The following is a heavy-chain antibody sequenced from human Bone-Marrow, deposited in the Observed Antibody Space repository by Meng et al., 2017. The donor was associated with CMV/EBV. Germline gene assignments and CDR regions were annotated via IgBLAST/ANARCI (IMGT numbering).Heavy chain of an antibody. CDR3: ARGHPSSSGWYRDY. Sequence: SQTLSLTCAVYGGSFSGYYWSWIRQPPGKGLEWIGEINHSGSTNYNPSLKSRVTISVDTSKNQFSLKLSSVTAADTAVYYCARGHPSSSGWYRDYWGQGTLVAASS. V-gene: IGHV4-34*01. CDR2: INHSGST. CDR1: GGSFSGYY. J-gene: IGHJ4*02. D-gene: IGHD6-19*01.